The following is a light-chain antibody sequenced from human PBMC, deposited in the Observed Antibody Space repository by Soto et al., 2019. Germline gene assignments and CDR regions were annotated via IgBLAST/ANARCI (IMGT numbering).Light chain of an antibody. Sequence: DIQMTQSPSSLSASVGDRVTITCRASQSISIYLNWYQQKPGKAPILLVYAGSSLQGGVPSRFGGSGSGTDFTLTITSLQPEDFATYYCQQSYSTPTFGGGTKVDIK. CDR3: QQSYSTPT. J-gene: IGKJ4*01. CDR2: AGS. CDR1: QSISIY. V-gene: IGKV1-39*01.